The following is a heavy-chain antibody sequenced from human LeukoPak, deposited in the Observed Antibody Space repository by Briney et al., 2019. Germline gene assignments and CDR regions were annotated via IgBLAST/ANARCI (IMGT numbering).Heavy chain of an antibody. J-gene: IGHJ6*03. Sequence: ASVKVSCKASGYTFTSYDINWVRQATGQGLEWMGWMNPNSGNTGHAQKFQGRVTITRNTSIGTAYMELSSLRSEDTAVYYCARGLRLPTRARYYYYYMDVWGKGTTVTVSS. CDR1: GYTFTSYD. V-gene: IGHV1-8*03. CDR3: ARGLRLPTRARYYYYYMDV. CDR2: MNPNSGNT.